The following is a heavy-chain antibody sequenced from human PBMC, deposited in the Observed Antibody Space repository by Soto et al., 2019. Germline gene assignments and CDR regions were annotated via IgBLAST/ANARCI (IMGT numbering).Heavy chain of an antibody. V-gene: IGHV3-9*01. J-gene: IGHJ4*02. CDR3: AKDIGPGGSCYSN. CDR1: GFTFDDYA. D-gene: IGHD2-15*01. CDR2: ISWNSGSI. Sequence: PGGSLRLSCAASGFTFDDYAMHWVRQAPGKGLEWVSGISWNSGSIGYADSVKGRFTISRDNAKNSLFLQMNSLRAEDTALYYCAKDIGPGGSCYSNGGKGTLVTVS.